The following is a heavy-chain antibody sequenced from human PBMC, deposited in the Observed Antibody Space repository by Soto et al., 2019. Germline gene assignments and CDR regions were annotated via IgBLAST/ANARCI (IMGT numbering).Heavy chain of an antibody. D-gene: IGHD1-1*01. Sequence: GGSLRLSCAASGFTFSDYGMSWIRQAPGKGLEWVSYISGSGDTTYYADSVKGRFTISRDNAKNSLYLQMNSLRAEDTAMYYCARDTGDEFDYWGQGALVTVSS. J-gene: IGHJ4*02. V-gene: IGHV3-11*01. CDR2: ISGSGDTT. CDR3: ARDTGDEFDY. CDR1: GFTFSDYG.